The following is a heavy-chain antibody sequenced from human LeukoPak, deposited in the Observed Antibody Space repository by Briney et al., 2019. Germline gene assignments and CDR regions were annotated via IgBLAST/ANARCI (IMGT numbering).Heavy chain of an antibody. J-gene: IGHJ4*02. CDR1: GYTFTGYY. CDR3: ARDYYDSSGYWVDDY. V-gene: IGHV1-2*06. Sequence: ASVKVSCKASGYTFTGYYMHWVRQAPGQGLEWMGRINPNSGGTNYAQKFQGRVTMTRDTSISTAYMELSRLRSDDTAVYYCARDYYDSSGYWVDDYWGQGSLVTVSS. D-gene: IGHD3-22*01. CDR2: INPNSGGT.